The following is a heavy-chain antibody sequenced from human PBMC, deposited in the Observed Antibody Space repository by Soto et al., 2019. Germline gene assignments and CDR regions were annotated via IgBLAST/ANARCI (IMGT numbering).Heavy chain of an antibody. J-gene: IGHJ4*02. Sequence: GSLRLSCVASGFTFSTYAMDWVRQAPGKGLEWVAVIIPNGGNTHYADSVKGRFTISRDNSKNTLSLQMNSLRAEDTAVYYCTKANRYCSGANCFTFDYWGLGTLVTVSS. V-gene: IGHV3-23*01. D-gene: IGHD2-15*01. CDR1: GFTFSTYA. CDR3: TKANRYCSGANCFTFDY. CDR2: IIPNGGNT.